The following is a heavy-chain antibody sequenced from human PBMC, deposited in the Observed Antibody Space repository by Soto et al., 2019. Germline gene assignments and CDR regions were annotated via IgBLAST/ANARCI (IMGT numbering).Heavy chain of an antibody. CDR2: ISYDGHNE. Sequence: QVQLVESGGGVVQPGRSLRLSCAASGFIFSTYAMHWVRQAPGKGLEWVALISYDGHNEYYADYVKGRFTISRDDSENTLYLQMIGLRAEDTAVYYCARDSGIVLVPVTSMDVWGQGTTVTVSS. CDR1: GFIFSTYA. V-gene: IGHV3-30-3*01. CDR3: ARDSGIVLVPVTSMDV. D-gene: IGHD2-2*01. J-gene: IGHJ6*02.